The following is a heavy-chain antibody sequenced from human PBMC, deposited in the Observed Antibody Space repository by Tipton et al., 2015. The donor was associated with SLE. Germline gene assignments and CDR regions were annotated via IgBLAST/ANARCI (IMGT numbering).Heavy chain of an antibody. CDR2: IYFSGTT. Sequence: TLSLTCTVSGGSISSYYWSWIRQPPGKGLEWIGYIYFSGTTNYNPSLKSRVTISVDTSKNQFSLKLNSVTAADTAVYYCAIPTTQHCSGGGCYRHDAFDIWGQGTMVTVPS. J-gene: IGHJ3*02. CDR3: AIPTTQHCSGGGCYRHDAFDI. V-gene: IGHV4-4*08. CDR1: GGSISSYY. D-gene: IGHD2-15*01.